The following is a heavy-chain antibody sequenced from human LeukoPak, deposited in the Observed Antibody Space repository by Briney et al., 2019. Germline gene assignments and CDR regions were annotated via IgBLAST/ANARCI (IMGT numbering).Heavy chain of an antibody. CDR2: TRNKANSYTT. J-gene: IGHJ6*03. V-gene: IGHV3-72*01. Sequence: GGSLRLSCAASGFTFSDHYMDWDRQAPGKGLEWVGRTRNKANSYTTEYAASVKGRFTISRDDSKNSLYLQMNSLKTEDTAVYYCAKIFRERYCSSTSCYPYYYYYYMDVWGKGTTVTVSS. CDR1: GFTFSDHY. D-gene: IGHD2-2*01. CDR3: AKIFRERYCSSTSCYPYYYYYYMDV.